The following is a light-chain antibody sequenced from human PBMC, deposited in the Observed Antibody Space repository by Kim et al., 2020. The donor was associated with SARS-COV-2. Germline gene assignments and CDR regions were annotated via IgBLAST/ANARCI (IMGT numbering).Light chain of an antibody. V-gene: IGLV3-1*01. CDR3: QAWDSSTADVV. Sequence: PGQTASITCSGDKLGDKYACWYQQKPGQSPVLVIYQDSKRPSGIPERFSGSNSGNTATLTISGTQAMDEAYYYCQAWDSSTADVVFGGGTQLTV. CDR2: QDS. CDR1: KLGDKY. J-gene: IGLJ2*01.